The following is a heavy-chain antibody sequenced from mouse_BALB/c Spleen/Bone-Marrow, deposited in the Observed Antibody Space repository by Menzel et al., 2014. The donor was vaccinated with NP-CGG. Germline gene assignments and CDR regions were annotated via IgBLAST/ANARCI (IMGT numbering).Heavy chain of an antibody. V-gene: IGHV1-69*02. CDR2: IEPSDSYT. J-gene: IGHJ2*02. Sequence: VKLVESGAEVVKPGASVKVSCKASGYTFTNYWMQWVKRRPGQGLEWIGEIEPSDSYTNYNQDFKGKATLTVDKSSSTAYMQLSSLTSEDSAVYYCARGRTTVVSDYWGQGTSLTVSS. CDR1: GYTFTNYW. CDR3: ARGRTTVVSDY. D-gene: IGHD1-1*01.